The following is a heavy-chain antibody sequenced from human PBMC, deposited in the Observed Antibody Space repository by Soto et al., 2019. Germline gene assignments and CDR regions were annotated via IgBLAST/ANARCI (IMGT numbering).Heavy chain of an antibody. CDR3: ARRASITIFGEVIMWGWFDP. D-gene: IGHD3-3*01. CDR1: GYTFTSYD. J-gene: IGHJ5*02. V-gene: IGHV1-8*01. CDR2: MNPNSGNT. Sequence: QVQLVQSGAEVKKPGASVKVSCKASGYTFTSYDINWVRQATGQGLEWMGWMNPNSGNTGYAQKFQGRVTMTRNTSISRAYMELSSLRSEDKAVYYCARRASITIFGEVIMWGWFDPWGQGTLVTVSS.